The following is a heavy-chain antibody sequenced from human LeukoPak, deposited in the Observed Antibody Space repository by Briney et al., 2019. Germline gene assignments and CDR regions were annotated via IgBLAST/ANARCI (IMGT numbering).Heavy chain of an antibody. CDR1: GFTFSSYS. D-gene: IGHD6-19*01. J-gene: IGHJ4*02. CDR2: ISSSSTYI. Sequence: GGSLRLSCAASGFTFSSYSMNWVRQAPGKRLEWASSISSSSTYIYYADSVKGRFTISRDNAKNSLYLRMNSLRAEDTAVYYCARVEERHHSSGWIVYFDYWGQGTLVTVSS. CDR3: ARVEERHHSSGWIVYFDY. V-gene: IGHV3-21*01.